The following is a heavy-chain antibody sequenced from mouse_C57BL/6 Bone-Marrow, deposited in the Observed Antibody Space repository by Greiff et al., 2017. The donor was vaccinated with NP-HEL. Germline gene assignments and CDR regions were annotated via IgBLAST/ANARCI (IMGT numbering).Heavy chain of an antibody. CDR1: GFTFTDYY. Sequence: EVKLMESGGGLVQPGGSLSLSCAASGFTFTDYYMSWVRQPPGKALEWLGFIRNKANGYTTEYSASVKGRFTISRDNAQSILYLQMNALRAEDSATYYCARYTSGSSHAMDYWGQGTSVTVSS. J-gene: IGHJ4*01. V-gene: IGHV7-3*01. D-gene: IGHD1-1*01. CDR3: ARYTSGSSHAMDY. CDR2: IRNKANGYTT.